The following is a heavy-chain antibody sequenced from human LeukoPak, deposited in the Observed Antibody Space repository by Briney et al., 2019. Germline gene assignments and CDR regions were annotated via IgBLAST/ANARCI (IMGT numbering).Heavy chain of an antibody. CDR3: AKGAGGFSYYNWFDP. J-gene: IGHJ5*02. Sequence: SETLSLTCTVSGGSISSSNHYWGWIRQPPGKGLEWIGSIYYSGSTYYNPSHKSRVTISVDTSKNQFSLKLASVTAADTAIYYCAKGAGGFSYYNWFDPWGQGTLVTVSS. D-gene: IGHD5-18*01. CDR2: IYYSGST. V-gene: IGHV4-39*07. CDR1: GGSISSSNHY.